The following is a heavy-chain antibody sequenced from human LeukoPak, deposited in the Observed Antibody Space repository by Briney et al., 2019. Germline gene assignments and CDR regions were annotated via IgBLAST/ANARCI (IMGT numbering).Heavy chain of an antibody. CDR3: TTWVGAHFDF. J-gene: IGHJ4*02. Sequence: GGSLRLSCAASGFTFSNYAMHWVRQAPGKGLEWVSTIDGPTFRTHYADSVMGRFTISRDNSKNTLYLQMNSLRAEDTAVYFCTTWVGAHFDFWGQGTQVTVSS. CDR1: GFTFSNYA. CDR2: IDGPTFRT. V-gene: IGHV3-23*01. D-gene: IGHD1-26*01.